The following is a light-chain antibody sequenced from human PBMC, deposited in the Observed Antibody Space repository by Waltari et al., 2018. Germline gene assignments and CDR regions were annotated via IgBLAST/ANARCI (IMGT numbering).Light chain of an antibody. CDR1: QSIRSW. CDR3: QQSYNSPLT. CDR2: KAS. J-gene: IGKJ4*01. V-gene: IGKV1-5*03. Sequence: DIQMTQSPSTLSASVGDRVTITCRASQSIRSWLAWYQQKPGKAPKLLIYKASTLESGVPSRFSGSGSGTEFTLTISRLQPEDFAIYYCQQSYNSPLTFGGGTEVEIK.